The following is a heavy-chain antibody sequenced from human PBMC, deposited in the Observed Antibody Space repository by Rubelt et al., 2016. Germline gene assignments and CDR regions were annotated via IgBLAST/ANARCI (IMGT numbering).Heavy chain of an antibody. D-gene: IGHD2-2*01. J-gene: IGHJ4*02. V-gene: IGHV3-23*01. Sequence: EVQLLESGGGLVQPGGSLRLSCAASGFTFSSYAMSWVRQAPGKGLEWVSAISGSGGSTNTADSVKVRFTSSRDNSKNTLYRQMNSLRAEDTAVYYCARVTSCCVYWGQGTLVTVSS. CDR2: ISGSGGST. CDR1: GFTFSSYA. CDR3: ARVTSCCVY.